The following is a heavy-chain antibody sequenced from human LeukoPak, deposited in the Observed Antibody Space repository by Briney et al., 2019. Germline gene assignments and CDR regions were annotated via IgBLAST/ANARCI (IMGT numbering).Heavy chain of an antibody. D-gene: IGHD2-21*01. V-gene: IGHV3-69-1*01. Sequence: PGGSLRLSRAASGFTFSDYYMSWVRQAPGKGLEWVSAISGDSTWIYYADSVKGRFTISRDNAKKSLYLQLNSLTAEDTAVYYCFCGSRFVYHFDYWGQGTLVTVSS. CDR1: GFTFSDYY. CDR3: FCGSRFVYHFDY. CDR2: ISGDSTWI. J-gene: IGHJ4*02.